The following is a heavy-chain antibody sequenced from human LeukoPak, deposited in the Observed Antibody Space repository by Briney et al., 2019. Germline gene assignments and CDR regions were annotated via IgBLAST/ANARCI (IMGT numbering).Heavy chain of an antibody. CDR1: GFTFSIYA. CDR2: ISCSGGST. V-gene: IGHV3-23*01. CDR3: AEGRCYGSGNYATDY. Sequence: GGSVRLSCAASGFTFSIYAMRWARQAPGKGLEGGSAISCSGGSTYHTDCVKCRFTIPRDNSKNKLYLQMNSLRAEDTAIYYCAEGRCYGSGNYATDYWGQGTLVTVSS. D-gene: IGHD3-10*01. J-gene: IGHJ4*02.